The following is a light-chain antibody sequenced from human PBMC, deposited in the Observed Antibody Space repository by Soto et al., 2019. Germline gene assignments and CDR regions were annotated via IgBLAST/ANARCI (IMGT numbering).Light chain of an antibody. CDR2: DTS. CDR1: QSVSSS. V-gene: IGKV3-11*01. Sequence: EVVMTQSPATLSVSPGERATLSCRASQSVSSSLAWYQQKHGQAPRLLISDTSNRATGIPARFSGSGSGTDFTLTISSLEPEDFAVYYCQQRSDWRITFGQGTRLEIK. J-gene: IGKJ5*01. CDR3: QQRSDWRIT.